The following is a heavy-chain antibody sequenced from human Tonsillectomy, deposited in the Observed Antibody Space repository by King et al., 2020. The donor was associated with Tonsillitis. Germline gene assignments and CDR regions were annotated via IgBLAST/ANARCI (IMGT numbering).Heavy chain of an antibody. V-gene: IGHV3-7*01. Sequence: VQLVESGGGLVQPGGSLILSCAASGFSFNSDWMSWVRQAPGKGLEWVADINQDGSKTYYVDSVRGRFTISRDNAKNSVYLQMYSLRAEDTAVYYCARDPHDGSDCYTLWCWGKGAPVTAAS. CDR3: ARDPHDGSDCYTLWC. CDR2: INQDGSKT. CDR1: GFSFNSDW. J-gene: IGHJ4*02. D-gene: IGHD2-2*02.